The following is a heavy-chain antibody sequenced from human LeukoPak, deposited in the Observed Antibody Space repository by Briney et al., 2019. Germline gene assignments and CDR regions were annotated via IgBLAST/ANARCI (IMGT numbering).Heavy chain of an antibody. V-gene: IGHV3-23*01. CDR2: ISGSGGST. Sequence: GGSLRLSCAASGFTFSSYAMSWVRQAPGKGLEWVSAISGSGGSTYYADFVKGRFTISRDNSKNTLYLQMNSLRAEDTAVYYCARDRNVRGSYYFDYWGQGTLVTVSS. J-gene: IGHJ4*02. CDR1: GFTFSSYA. CDR3: ARDRNVRGSYYFDY. D-gene: IGHD1-26*01.